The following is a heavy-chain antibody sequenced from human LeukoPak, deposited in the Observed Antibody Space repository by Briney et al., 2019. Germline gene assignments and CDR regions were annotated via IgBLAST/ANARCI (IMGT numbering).Heavy chain of an antibody. J-gene: IGHJ5*02. CDR1: GYTFTGYY. V-gene: IGHV1-2*02. Sequence: ASVKVSCKASGYTFTGYYMHWVRQAPGQGLEWMGWINPNSGGTNYAQKFQGRVTMTRDTSISTAYMELSRLRSDDTAVYYCARDRYDFWSGYYKEPWFDPWGQGTLVTVSS. CDR2: INPNSGGT. CDR3: ARDRYDFWSGYYKEPWFDP. D-gene: IGHD3-3*01.